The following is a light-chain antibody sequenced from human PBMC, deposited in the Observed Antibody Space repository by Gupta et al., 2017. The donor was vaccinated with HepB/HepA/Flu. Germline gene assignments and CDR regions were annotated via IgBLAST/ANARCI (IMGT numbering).Light chain of an antibody. CDR3: QQEGNAPVT. CDR1: QTVKTIY. CDR2: GGT. J-gene: IGKJ5*01. V-gene: IGKV3-20*01. Sequence: EIVLTQSPGTLSLSPGERATLSCRASQTVKTIYLAWYQQKGGQAPRLLIYGGTNRATGIPDRFSGSGSGTDFTLTVSGLEPEDFAVYYCQQEGNAPVTFGQGTRLEIK.